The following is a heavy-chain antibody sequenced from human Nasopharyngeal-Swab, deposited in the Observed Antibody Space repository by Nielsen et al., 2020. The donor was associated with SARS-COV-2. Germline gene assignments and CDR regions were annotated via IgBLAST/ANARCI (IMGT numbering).Heavy chain of an antibody. D-gene: IGHD4-17*01. CDR3: ARARGAYGDYYYYYDTDV. V-gene: IGHV6-1*01. Sequence: SQTPSLTCAISGDSVSSIISAWNWIRQSPSRGLEWLGRTYYRSKWYNDYAVSVKSRITINPDTSKNQFSLHLNSATPEDTAVYYCARARGAYGDYYYYYDTDVWGKGTTVTVSS. J-gene: IGHJ6*03. CDR1: GDSVSSIISA. CDR2: TYYRSKWYN.